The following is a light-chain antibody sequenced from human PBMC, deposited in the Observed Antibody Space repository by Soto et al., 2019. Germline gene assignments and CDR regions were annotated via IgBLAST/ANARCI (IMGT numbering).Light chain of an antibody. J-gene: IGLJ1*01. CDR3: CSYAGSSVYV. V-gene: IGLV2-23*01. CDR1: SSDVGAHNF. Sequence: QSVLTQPASVSGSPGQAITISCSGSSSDVGAHNFVSWYQHHPGKAPKLMIYEGSKRPSGVSNRFSGSKSGNTASLTISGLQAEDEADYYCCSYAGSSVYVFGTGTKVTVL. CDR2: EGS.